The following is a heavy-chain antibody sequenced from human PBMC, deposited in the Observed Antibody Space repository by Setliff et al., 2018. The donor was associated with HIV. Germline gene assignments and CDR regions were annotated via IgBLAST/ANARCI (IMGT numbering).Heavy chain of an antibody. CDR1: GGSIRRSSYY. CDR2: FSYSEST. D-gene: IGHD4-17*01. CDR3: ARAAAGNTGPFDL. Sequence: SETLSLTCTVSGGSIRRSSYYWGWIRQPPGKGLEWIGSFSYSESTYYNPSLKSRVTISVDTSKNQFSLKLTSVTASDTAVYYCARAAAGNTGPFDLWGQGTLVTVSS. J-gene: IGHJ4*02. V-gene: IGHV4-39*01.